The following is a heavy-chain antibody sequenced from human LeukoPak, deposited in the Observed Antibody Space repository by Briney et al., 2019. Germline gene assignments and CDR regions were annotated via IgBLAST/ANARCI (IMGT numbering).Heavy chain of an antibody. CDR2: INPNRGDT. CDR3: ARTLVVINDAFDI. CDR1: GYTFTGYY. V-gene: IGHV1-2*02. J-gene: IGHJ3*02. D-gene: IGHD3-22*01. Sequence: ASVKVSCKTSGYTFTGYYIHWGRQAPAHGLERVGWINPNRGDTNYAQKLQGRVSMTGDTSISTAYMELSKLRADDTAVYYCARTLVVINDAFDIWGQGTMVTVSS.